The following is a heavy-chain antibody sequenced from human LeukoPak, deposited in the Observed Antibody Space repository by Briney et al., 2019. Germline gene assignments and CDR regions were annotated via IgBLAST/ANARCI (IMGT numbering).Heavy chain of an antibody. V-gene: IGHV3-23*01. D-gene: IGHD3-10*01. CDR2: ISGDGGST. Sequence: GGSLRLSCAASGFTFSTYTMTWVRQAPGGGLEWGSGISGDGGSTYYADSVKGRFAISRDNSKSALYLQMNSLRAEDTAVYYCAKDFGRNLGGPGYWGRGTLVTISS. J-gene: IGHJ4*02. CDR3: AKDFGRNLGGPGY. CDR1: GFTFSTYT.